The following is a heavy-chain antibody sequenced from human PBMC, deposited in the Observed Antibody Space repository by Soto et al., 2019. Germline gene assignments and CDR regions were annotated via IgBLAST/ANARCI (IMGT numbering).Heavy chain of an antibody. CDR1: GYIFSSYG. J-gene: IGHJ4*02. CDR2: VSAYNGNT. D-gene: IGHD3-10*01. Sequence: QAQLVQSGAEVKKPGASVKVSCKASGYIFSSYGISWVRQAPGQGLEWMGWVSAYNGNTNYPQKLQGRVTMTTDTSTRSAYVHPRSLRSTDMAMYYSARDHLARRSYYDYWGQGTLVTVSS. V-gene: IGHV1-18*03. CDR3: ARDHLARRSYYDY.